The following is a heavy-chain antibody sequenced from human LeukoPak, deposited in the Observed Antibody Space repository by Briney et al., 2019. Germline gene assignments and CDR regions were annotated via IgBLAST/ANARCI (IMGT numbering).Heavy chain of an antibody. V-gene: IGHV3-23*01. D-gene: IGHD3-3*01. CDR2: ISVGGGSK. CDR3: AKDFLGPGLAEQGWFDP. Sequence: PGGSLRLSCAASGFTFSDYYMGWIRQAPGEGLEWGSSISVGGGSKDDEDTEKGRFTISRDTRRNTLYHQMNSQRAENTAVYSCAKDFLGPGLAEQGWFDPWGHGTLVTVSS. CDR1: GFTFSDYY. J-gene: IGHJ5*02.